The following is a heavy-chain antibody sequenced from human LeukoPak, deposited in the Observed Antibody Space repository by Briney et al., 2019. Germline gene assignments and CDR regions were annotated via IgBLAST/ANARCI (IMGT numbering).Heavy chain of an antibody. Sequence: SETLSLTCTVSGYSISSGYYWGWIRQPPGKGLEWIGSIYHSGSTYYNPSLKSRVTISVDTSKNQFSLKLSSVTAADTAVYYCARETYGSGSYAWGQGTLVTVSS. CDR1: GYSISSGYY. CDR3: ARETYGSGSYA. D-gene: IGHD3-10*01. CDR2: IYHSGST. J-gene: IGHJ5*02. V-gene: IGHV4-38-2*02.